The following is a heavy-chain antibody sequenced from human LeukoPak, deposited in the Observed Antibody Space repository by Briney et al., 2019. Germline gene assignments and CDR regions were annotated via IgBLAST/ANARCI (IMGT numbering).Heavy chain of an antibody. CDR1: GHTFTSYG. CDR3: ARDHRTFKYYDSSGYPLGY. V-gene: IGHV1-18*01. Sequence: ASVKVSCKASGHTFTSYGISWVRQAPGQGLEWMGWISAYNGNTNYAQKLQGRVTMTTDTSTSTAYMELRSLRSDDTAVYYCARDHRTFKYYDSSGYPLGYWGQGTLVTVSS. CDR2: ISAYNGNT. D-gene: IGHD3-22*01. J-gene: IGHJ4*02.